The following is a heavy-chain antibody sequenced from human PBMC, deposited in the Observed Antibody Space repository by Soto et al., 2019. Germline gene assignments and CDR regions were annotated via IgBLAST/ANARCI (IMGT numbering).Heavy chain of an antibody. CDR1: GGSFSGSF. V-gene: IGHV4-34*01. CDR2: INHSGST. CDR3: ARGPWGYDSSGYYRRPIDY. Sequence: SETLSLTCTVYGGSFSGSFWNWIRQPPGKGLEWIGEINHSGSTKSNPSLKSRVAISVDTSKNQFSLKLNSVTAADTAVYYCARGPWGYDSSGYYRRPIDYWGQGTLVTVSS. D-gene: IGHD3-22*01. J-gene: IGHJ4*02.